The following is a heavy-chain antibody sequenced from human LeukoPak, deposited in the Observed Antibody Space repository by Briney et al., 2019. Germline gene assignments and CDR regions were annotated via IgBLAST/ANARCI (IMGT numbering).Heavy chain of an antibody. CDR2: MYLGDSET. Sequence: GESLKISCKGSGYSFTNYWIGWVRQMPGKGMEWMGIMYLGDSETRYSPSFQGQVTISADKSISTVFLQWSSLKASDTAMYYCVRHEGSISGWPFDYWGQGTLVTVSS. CDR1: GYSFTNYW. D-gene: IGHD6-19*01. V-gene: IGHV5-51*01. J-gene: IGHJ4*02. CDR3: VRHEGSISGWPFDY.